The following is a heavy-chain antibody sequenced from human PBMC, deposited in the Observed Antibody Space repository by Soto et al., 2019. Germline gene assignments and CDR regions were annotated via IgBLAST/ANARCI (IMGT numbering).Heavy chain of an antibody. V-gene: IGHV1-69*01. CDR1: GGTFSSYA. CDR3: ATEPNDCSSTSCPYY. CDR2: IIPIFGTA. J-gene: IGHJ4*02. Sequence: QVQLVQSGAEVKKPGSSVKVSCKASGGTFSSYAISWVRQATGQGLEWMGGIIPIFGTANYAQKFQGRVTITADESTSTAYMELSSLRSEDTAVYYCATEPNDCSSTSCPYYWCQGTLVTVSS. D-gene: IGHD2-2*01.